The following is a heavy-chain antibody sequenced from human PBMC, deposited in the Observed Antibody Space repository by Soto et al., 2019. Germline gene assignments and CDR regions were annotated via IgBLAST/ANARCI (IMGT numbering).Heavy chain of an antibody. CDR2: ISYDGSNK. V-gene: IGHV3-30-3*01. Sequence: GGSLRLSCAASGFTFSSYAMHWVRQAPGKGLEWVAVISYDGSNKYYADSVKGRFTISRDNSKNTLYLQMNSLRAEDTAVYYCARDEVYYYDSSGKFDYWGQGTLVTVSS. CDR1: GFTFSSYA. D-gene: IGHD3-22*01. J-gene: IGHJ4*02. CDR3: ARDEVYYYDSSGKFDY.